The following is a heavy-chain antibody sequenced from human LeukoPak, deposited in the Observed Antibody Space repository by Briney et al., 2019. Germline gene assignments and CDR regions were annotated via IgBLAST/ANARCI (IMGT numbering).Heavy chain of an antibody. CDR2: IHGGGSPI. CDR1: GFTFSDYY. J-gene: IGHJ3*02. CDR3: VRAIPAAILGAFDI. D-gene: IGHD2-2*02. V-gene: IGHV3-11*04. Sequence: GGSLRLSCAASGFTFSDYYMSWIRQAPGKGLEWVSYIHGGGSPIFYADSVKGRFTISRDNAKKSLYLQMNSLRAEDTAVYYCVRAIPAAILGAFDIWGQRTMVTVSS.